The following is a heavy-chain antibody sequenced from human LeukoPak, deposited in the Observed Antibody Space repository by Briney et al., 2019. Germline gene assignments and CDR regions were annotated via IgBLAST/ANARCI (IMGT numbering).Heavy chain of an antibody. CDR2: ISSSGTYI. D-gene: IGHD3-16*01. J-gene: IGHJ4*02. CDR1: GFTFSTYS. Sequence: GGSLRLSCAASGFTFSTYSMNWVRQAPGKGLEWVSSISSSGTYIYYGDSVKDRFTISRDNSKNTLYLQMNSLRAEDTAVYYCAKDHGYSGYDVFMITFGGAYYFDYWGQGTLVTVSP. CDR3: AKDHGYSGYDVFMITFGGAYYFDY. V-gene: IGHV3-21*01.